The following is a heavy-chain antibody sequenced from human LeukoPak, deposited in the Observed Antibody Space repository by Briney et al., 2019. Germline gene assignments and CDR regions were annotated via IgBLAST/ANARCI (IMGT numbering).Heavy chain of an antibody. CDR3: AKDRYTGGGYCPFGY. J-gene: IGHJ4*02. CDR1: GLIFSIYW. CDR2: MSGDGGNT. Sequence: PGGSLTLSCAPSGLIFSIYWMHWARHGPGKGLEWVSLMSGDGGNTYYTDSVTGRFTISRDNSKNSLYLQMNSLRTEDTALYDCAKDRYTGGGYCPFGYWGQGTLVTVSS. D-gene: IGHD2-21*01. V-gene: IGHV3-43*02.